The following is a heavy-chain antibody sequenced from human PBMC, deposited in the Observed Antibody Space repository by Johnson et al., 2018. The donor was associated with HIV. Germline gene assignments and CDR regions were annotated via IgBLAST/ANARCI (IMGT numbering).Heavy chain of an antibody. V-gene: IGHV3-66*02. CDR1: GLTVSGNY. Sequence: VQLVESGGGLVQPGGSLRLSCAASGLTVSGNYMNWVRQAPGKGLEWVSVICGSGGSTFYADSVKGRFTISRDNSKNTLYLQMNSLRAEDTAVYYCAKVILDLRYGAFDMWGQGTVVTVSS. J-gene: IGHJ3*02. D-gene: IGHD1-7*01. CDR3: AKVILDLRYGAFDM. CDR2: ICGSGGST.